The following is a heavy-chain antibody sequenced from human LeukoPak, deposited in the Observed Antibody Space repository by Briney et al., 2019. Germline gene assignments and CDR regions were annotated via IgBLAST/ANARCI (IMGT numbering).Heavy chain of an antibody. CDR2: INPSSGGT. D-gene: IGHD2-8*01. J-gene: IGHJ6*03. CDR3: ARRPRYCTNCVCYRGWYMDV. CDR1: GYTFTGYY. Sequence: ASVKVSCKASGYTFTGYYMHWVRQAPGQGLEWMGWINPSSGGTNYAQKFQGRVTMTRDTSISTAYMELSRLRSDDTAVYYCARRPRYCTNCVCYRGWYMDVWGKGTTVTVSS. V-gene: IGHV1-2*02.